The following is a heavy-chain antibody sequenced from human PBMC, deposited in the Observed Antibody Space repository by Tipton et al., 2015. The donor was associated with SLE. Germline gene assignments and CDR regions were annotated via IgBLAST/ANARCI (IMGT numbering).Heavy chain of an antibody. CDR2: ISWNSGSI. J-gene: IGHJ1*01. V-gene: IGHV3-9*01. Sequence: SLRLSCAASGFTFDDYAMHWVRQAPGKGLEWVSGISWNSGSIGYADSVKGRFTISRDNAKNSLYLQMNSLRAEDTALYYCAKGEYCSGGSCHQFFQHWGQGTLVTVSS. D-gene: IGHD2-15*01. CDR3: AKGEYCSGGSCHQFFQH. CDR1: GFTFDDYA.